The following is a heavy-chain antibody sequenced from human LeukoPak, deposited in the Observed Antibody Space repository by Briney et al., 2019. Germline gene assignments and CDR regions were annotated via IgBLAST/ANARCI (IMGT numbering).Heavy chain of an antibody. D-gene: IGHD2-15*01. Sequence: GGSLRLSCAASGFTFSSYWMSWVRQAPGKGLEWVANIKQDGSEKYYVDSVKGRFTISRDNAKNSLYLQMNSLRAEDTAVYYCARQNWVVDAGNWFDPWGQGTLVTVSS. J-gene: IGHJ5*02. V-gene: IGHV3-7*01. CDR3: ARQNWVVDAGNWFDP. CDR1: GFTFSSYW. CDR2: IKQDGSEK.